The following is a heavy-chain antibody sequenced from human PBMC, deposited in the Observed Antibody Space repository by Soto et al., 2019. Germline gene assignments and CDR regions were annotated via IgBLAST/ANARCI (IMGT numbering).Heavy chain of an antibody. V-gene: IGHV4-39*01. CDR3: ARQGDYDYIWGSYRYTGSDTDY. J-gene: IGHJ4*02. D-gene: IGHD3-16*02. CDR1: GGSISSSSYY. CDR2: IYYSGST. Sequence: SETLSLTCTVSGGSISSSSYYWGWIRQPPGKGLEWIGSIYYSGSTYYNPSLKSRVTISVDTSKNQFSLKLSSVTAADTAVYYCARQGDYDYIWGSYRYTGSDTDYWGQGTLVTVSS.